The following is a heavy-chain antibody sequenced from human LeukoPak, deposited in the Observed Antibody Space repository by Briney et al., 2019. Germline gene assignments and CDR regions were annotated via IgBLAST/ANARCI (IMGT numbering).Heavy chain of an antibody. CDR3: AKEDGSGSPSSVFDI. CDR2: ISASGGST. J-gene: IGHJ3*02. Sequence: GGSLRLSCAASGLTYSSYAMSWVRQAPGKGLEWVSAISASGGSTYYADSVKGRFTISRDNSKNTLFLQMNSLRAEDTAVYYCAKEDGSGSPSSVFDIWGQGTMVTVSS. D-gene: IGHD1-26*01. V-gene: IGHV3-23*01. CDR1: GLTYSSYA.